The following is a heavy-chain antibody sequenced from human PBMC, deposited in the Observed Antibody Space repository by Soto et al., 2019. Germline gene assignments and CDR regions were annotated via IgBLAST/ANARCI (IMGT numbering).Heavy chain of an antibody. Sequence: QVQLVESGGGVVQPGRSLRLSCAASGFTFSSYAMHWVRQAPGKGLEWVAVIWYDGSDKYYADSVKGRFTISRDNSKNTLFLQMNSLRVEDTAMYFCARDIASRRFDYLGQGTLVTVSS. CDR3: ARDIASRRFDY. CDR2: IWYDGSDK. CDR1: GFTFSSYA. D-gene: IGHD6-6*01. V-gene: IGHV3-33*08. J-gene: IGHJ4*02.